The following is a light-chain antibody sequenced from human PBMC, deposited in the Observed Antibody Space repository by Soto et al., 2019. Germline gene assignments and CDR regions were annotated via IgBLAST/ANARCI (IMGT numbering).Light chain of an antibody. CDR2: GAS. V-gene: IGKV1-39*01. J-gene: IGKJ1*01. CDR1: QRITRD. CDR3: QQSYSTLGTWT. Sequence: DIQMTQSPSSLSASVGDRVTVSCRASQRITRDLNWYQQKPGKAPRLLIYGASRLQSGVPSRFSASGSGTDFTLTISSLQPEDFATYYCQQSYSTLGTWTFGQGTKVEI.